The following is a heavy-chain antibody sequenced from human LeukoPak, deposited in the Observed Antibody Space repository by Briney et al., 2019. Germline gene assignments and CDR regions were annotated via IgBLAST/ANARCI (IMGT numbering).Heavy chain of an antibody. CDR3: ARRDSPRVVPAAINDY. D-gene: IGHD2-2*02. V-gene: IGHV4-39*01. CDR2: IYYSGST. Sequence: SETLSLTCTVSGGSISSSSYYWGWIRQPPGKGLEWIGSIYYSGSTYYNPSLKSRVTISVDTSKNQFSLKLSSVTAADTAVYYCARRDSPRVVPAAINDYWGQGTLVTVSS. CDR1: GGSISSSSYY. J-gene: IGHJ4*02.